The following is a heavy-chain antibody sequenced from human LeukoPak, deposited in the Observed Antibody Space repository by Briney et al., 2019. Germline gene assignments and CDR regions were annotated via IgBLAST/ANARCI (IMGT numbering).Heavy chain of an antibody. Sequence: GESLKISCQGSGYTFITYWIGWVRQMPGKGLEWMGIIFPADSDPRYSPSFQGQVTISADKSISTAYLQWSSLKASDTAMYYCARLGELSFLDYWGQGTLVTVSS. CDR1: GYTFITYW. D-gene: IGHD3-16*02. J-gene: IGHJ4*02. CDR2: IFPADSDP. CDR3: ARLGELSFLDY. V-gene: IGHV5-51*01.